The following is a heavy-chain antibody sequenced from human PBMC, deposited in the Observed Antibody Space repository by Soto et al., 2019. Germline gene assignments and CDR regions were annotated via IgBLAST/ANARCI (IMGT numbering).Heavy chain of an antibody. V-gene: IGHV3-30*18. CDR3: AKDRGYCSGGSCYRGDYFDY. CDR1: GFTFSDYY. D-gene: IGHD2-15*01. CDR2: ISYDGSNK. Sequence: GGSLRLSCAASGFTFSDYYMSWIRQAPGKGLEWVAVISYDGSNKYYADSVKGRFTISKDNSKNTLYLQMNSLRDEDTAVYYCAKDRGYCSGGSCYRGDYFDYWGQGTLVTVSS. J-gene: IGHJ4*02.